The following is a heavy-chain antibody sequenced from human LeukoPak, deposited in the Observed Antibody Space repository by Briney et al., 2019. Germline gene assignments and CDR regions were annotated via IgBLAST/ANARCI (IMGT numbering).Heavy chain of an antibody. J-gene: IGHJ6*03. CDR3: ARCAPSYYYYYMDV. CDR2: IYTSGST. V-gene: IGHV4-61*02. Sequence: SETLSLTCTVSGGSISSGSYYWSWIRQPAGKGLEWIGRIYTSGSTNYNSSLKSRVTISVDTSKNQFSLKLSSVIAADTAVYYCARCAPSYYYYYMDVWGKGTTVTVPS. CDR1: GGSISSGSYY.